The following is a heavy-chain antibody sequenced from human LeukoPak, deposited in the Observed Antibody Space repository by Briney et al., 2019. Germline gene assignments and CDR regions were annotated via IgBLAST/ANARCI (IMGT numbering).Heavy chain of an antibody. Sequence: ASVKVSCKASGFTFNSYGLSWVRQAPGQGLEWMGWISAHIGDTSYAQRFQGRLTMTTDTATSTAYMELRSLTSGDTAVYYCARDRGPSYCTSTTCRTLDWWGQGTLVTVSS. CDR2: ISAHIGDT. CDR1: GFTFNSYG. J-gene: IGHJ4*02. D-gene: IGHD2-2*01. CDR3: ARDRGPSYCTSTTCRTLDW. V-gene: IGHV1-18*01.